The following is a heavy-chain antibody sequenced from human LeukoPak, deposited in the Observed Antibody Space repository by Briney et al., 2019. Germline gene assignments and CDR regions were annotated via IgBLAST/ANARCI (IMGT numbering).Heavy chain of an antibody. CDR2: INHSGST. J-gene: IGHJ5*02. CDR1: GGSFSGYY. Sequence: SETLSLTCAVYGGSFSGYYWSWIRQPPGKELEWIGEINHSGSTNYNPSLKSRVTISVDTSKNQFSLKLSSVTAADTAVYYCARAYGSGSYAVWFDPWGQGTLVTVSS. D-gene: IGHD3-10*01. V-gene: IGHV4-34*01. CDR3: ARAYGSGSYAVWFDP.